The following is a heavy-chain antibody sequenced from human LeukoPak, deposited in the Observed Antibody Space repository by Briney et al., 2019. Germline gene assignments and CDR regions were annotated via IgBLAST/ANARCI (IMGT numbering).Heavy chain of an antibody. CDR1: GFTVSSNY. J-gene: IGHJ6*02. D-gene: IGHD6-25*01. Sequence: GGSLRLSCAASGFTVSSNYMSWVRQAPGKGLEWVSVIYSGGSTYYADSVKGRFTISRDNSKNTLYLQMNSLRAEDTAVYYCARDAPAAYYYYGMDVWGQGTTVTVSS. CDR3: ARDAPAAYYYYGMDV. V-gene: IGHV3-66*01. CDR2: IYSGGST.